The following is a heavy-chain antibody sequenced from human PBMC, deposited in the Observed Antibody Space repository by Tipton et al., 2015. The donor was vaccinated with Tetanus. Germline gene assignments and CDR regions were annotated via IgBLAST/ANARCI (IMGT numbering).Heavy chain of an antibody. V-gene: IGHV3-21*04. CDR3: AKGGELLLRGVFDY. J-gene: IGHJ4*01. D-gene: IGHD2-15*01. CDR2: ISSSSRYI. Sequence: GSLRLSCAASGFTLSRYTLNWVRQAPGKGLEWVSSISSSSRYIYYADSVKGRFTISRDNAKNSLYLQMSGLRVEDTAVYYCAKGGELLLRGVFDYWGHGTLVTVSS. CDR1: GFTLSRYT.